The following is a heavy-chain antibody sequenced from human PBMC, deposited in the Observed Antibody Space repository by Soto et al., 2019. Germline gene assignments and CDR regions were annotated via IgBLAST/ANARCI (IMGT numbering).Heavy chain of an antibody. CDR3: AKGGGIRDYYYYGMDV. Sequence: GGSLRLSCAASGFTFSSYGMHWVRQAPGKGLEWVAVISYDGSNKYYADSVKGRFTISRDNSKNTLYLQMNSLRAEDTAVYYCAKGGGIRDYYYYGMDVWGQGTTVTVSS. V-gene: IGHV3-30*18. CDR2: ISYDGSNK. J-gene: IGHJ6*02. D-gene: IGHD3-16*01. CDR1: GFTFSSYG.